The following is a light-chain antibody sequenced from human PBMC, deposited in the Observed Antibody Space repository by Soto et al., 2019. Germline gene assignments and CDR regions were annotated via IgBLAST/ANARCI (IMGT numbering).Light chain of an antibody. CDR3: CSYAGSSTLV. CDR1: SSDVGSYDL. J-gene: IGLJ3*02. Sequence: QSALTQPASVSGSPGQSITISCYGTSSDVGSYDLVSWYQQHPDKAPKLLIYEVRKRPSGVSGRFSGSTSDDTASLTISGLQADDEADYYCCSYAGSSTLVFGGGTKLTVL. V-gene: IGLV2-23*02. CDR2: EVR.